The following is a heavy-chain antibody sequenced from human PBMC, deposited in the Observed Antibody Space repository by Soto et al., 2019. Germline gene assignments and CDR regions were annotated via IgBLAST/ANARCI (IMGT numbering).Heavy chain of an antibody. CDR3: AKGLYYYGSGSYSYYYYGMDV. J-gene: IGHJ6*02. CDR2: ISYDGSNK. Sequence: GGSLRLSGASSGFTFSSYGMHWVRQAPGKGLEWVAVISYDGSNKYYADSVKGRFTISRDNSKNTLYLQMNSLRAEDTAVYYCAKGLYYYGSGSYSYYYYGMDVWGQGTTVTVSS. CDR1: GFTFSSYG. V-gene: IGHV3-30*18. D-gene: IGHD3-10*01.